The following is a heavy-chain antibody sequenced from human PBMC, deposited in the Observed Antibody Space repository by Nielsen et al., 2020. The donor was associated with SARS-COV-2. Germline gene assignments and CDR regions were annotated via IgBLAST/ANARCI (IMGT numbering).Heavy chain of an antibody. D-gene: IGHD2-2*01. V-gene: IGHV4-4*02. CDR2: VSQTGTT. CDR1: GDSVSSHDW. J-gene: IGHJ6*03. Sequence: SETLSLTCAVSGDSVSSHDWWTWVRQSPGKGLQWIGEVSQTGTTNYNPSLKGRVTLLIDKSRSQFSLRLTSVSAADTAVYFCARGDLVVVPSPVLGLGPIFYYFSLDVWGKGTTVIVSS. CDR3: ARGDLVVVPSPVLGLGPIFYYFSLDV.